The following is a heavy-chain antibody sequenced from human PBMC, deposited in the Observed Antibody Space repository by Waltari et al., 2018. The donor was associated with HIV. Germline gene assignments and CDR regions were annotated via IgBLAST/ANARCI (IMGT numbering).Heavy chain of an antibody. Sequence: QLQQWGAGLLKRPETLSVTCAAYGGSFSGSYWSWIRHPPGKGLEWIGEINHSGSTNYNPSLKSRVTISVDTSKNQFSLKLSSVTAADTAVYYCARGTYYYGSGKGYWGQGTLVTVSS. J-gene: IGHJ4*02. V-gene: IGHV4-34*01. CDR1: GGSFSGSY. CDR2: INHSGST. CDR3: ARGTYYYGSGKGY. D-gene: IGHD3-10*01.